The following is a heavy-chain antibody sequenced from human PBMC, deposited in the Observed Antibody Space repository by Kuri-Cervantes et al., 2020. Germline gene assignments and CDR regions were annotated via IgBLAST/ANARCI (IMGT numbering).Heavy chain of an antibody. J-gene: IGHJ4*02. Sequence: GGSLRLSCAASGFTFNNYAMTWVRQAPGKGLEWVSSIGVVIGDLLYADSVKGRFTISRDNAKNSLYLQMNSLRAEDTALYYCAKGGVLLWFGDPDDYFDYWGQGTLVTVSS. V-gene: IGHV3-23*01. CDR1: GFTFNNYA. CDR3: AKGGVLLWFGDPDDYFDY. CDR2: IGVVIGDL. D-gene: IGHD3-10*01.